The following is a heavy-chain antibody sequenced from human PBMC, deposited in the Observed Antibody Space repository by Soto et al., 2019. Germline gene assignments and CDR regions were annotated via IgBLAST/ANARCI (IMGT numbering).Heavy chain of an antibody. CDR1: GYTFTSYG. V-gene: IGHV1-18*04. Sequence: QVQLVQSGAEVKKPGASVKVSCKASGYTFTSYGISWVRQAPGQVLEWMGWLRAYNGNTKYAQKLQGRVTMTIDTATSTAYMELRSLISDDTAVYYCARGEYCSGGSCYGSFDPWGQGTLVTVSS. CDR2: LRAYNGNT. D-gene: IGHD2-15*01. J-gene: IGHJ5*02. CDR3: ARGEYCSGGSCYGSFDP.